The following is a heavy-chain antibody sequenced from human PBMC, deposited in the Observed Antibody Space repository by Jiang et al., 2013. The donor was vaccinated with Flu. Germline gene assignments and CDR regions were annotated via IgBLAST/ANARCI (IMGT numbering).Heavy chain of an antibody. Sequence: SGAEVKKPGASVKVSCKASGYTFTSYAMHWVRQAPGQRLEWMGWINAGNGNTKYSQKFQGRVTITRDTSASTAYMELSSLRSEDTAVYYCASQKAYCSGGSCYPNWFDPWGQGTLVTVSS. J-gene: IGHJ5*02. CDR2: INAGNGNT. CDR3: ASQKAYCSGGSCYPNWFDP. D-gene: IGHD2-15*01. CDR1: GYTFTSYA. V-gene: IGHV1-3*01.